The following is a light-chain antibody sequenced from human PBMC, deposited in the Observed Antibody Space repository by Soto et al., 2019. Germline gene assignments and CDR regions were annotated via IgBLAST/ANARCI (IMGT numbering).Light chain of an antibody. CDR3: QQYGSSPWT. V-gene: IGKV3-20*01. CDR1: QSFSSY. CDR2: TAS. J-gene: IGKJ1*01. Sequence: DIVLTQSPGTLSLSPGERASLSCRASQSFSSYLAWYQQKPGQAPRLLIYTASNRATDIPDRFSGSGSGTDFTLTFSRLEPEDFAVYYCQQYGSSPWTFGQGTKVEIK.